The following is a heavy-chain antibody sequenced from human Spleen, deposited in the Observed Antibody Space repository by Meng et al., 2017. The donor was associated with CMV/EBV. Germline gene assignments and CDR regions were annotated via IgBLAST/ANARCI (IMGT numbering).Heavy chain of an antibody. CDR2: IYYSGST. J-gene: IGHJ4*02. Sequence: QLQLQESGPGLVRPPXXLSLTXPAPGGPISSSSYYWGWIRQPPGKGLEWIGSIYYSGSTYYNPSLKSRVTISVDTSKNQFSLKLSSVTAADTAVYYCARDYGNYYGSGSQPPDYWGQGTMGTVSS. D-gene: IGHD3-10*01. CDR1: GGPISSSSYY. CDR3: ARDYGNYYGSGSQPPDY. V-gene: IGHV4-39*07.